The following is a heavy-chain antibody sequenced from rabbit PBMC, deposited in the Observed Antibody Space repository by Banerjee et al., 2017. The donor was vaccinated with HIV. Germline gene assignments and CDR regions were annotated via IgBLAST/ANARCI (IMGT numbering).Heavy chain of an antibody. CDR1: GFSFSSSYW. CDR2: IYAGNSGST. D-gene: IGHD5-1*01. CDR3: ARAGEGGDGYLNL. Sequence: QEQLEESGGDLVKPEGSLTLTCTASGFSFSSSYWICWVRQAPGKGLEWIACIYAGNSGSTYYASWAKGRFTISKTSSTTVTLQMASLTVADTATYFCARAGEGGDGYLNLWGPGTLVTVS. J-gene: IGHJ4*01. V-gene: IGHV1S45*01.